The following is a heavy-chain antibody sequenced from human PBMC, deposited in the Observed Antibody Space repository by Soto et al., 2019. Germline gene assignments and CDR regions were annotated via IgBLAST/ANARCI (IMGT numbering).Heavy chain of an antibody. J-gene: IGHJ4*02. D-gene: IGHD1-26*01. CDR2: VNWNGGIT. CDR3: ARAQWAAYYFDY. CDR1: GFTFDDYA. V-gene: IGHV3-20*04. Sequence: EVQLVESGGSVVRPGGSLTLSCAASGFTFDDYAMSWVRQAPGKGLEWVAGVNWNGGITTYADSVKGRFTISRDNDKNSLSLQMNSLAGEDTALYYCARAQWAAYYFDYWGQGALVTVSS.